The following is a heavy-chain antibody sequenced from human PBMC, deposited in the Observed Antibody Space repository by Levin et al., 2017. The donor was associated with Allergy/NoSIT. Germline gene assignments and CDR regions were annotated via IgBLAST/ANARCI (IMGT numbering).Heavy chain of an antibody. Sequence: SETLSLTCTVSGGPISSTTYYWGWFRQPPGKGLEWIGSISYSGNTPYNPSLKSRVTISVDTSNNQFSLKLTSVTAADTAVYYCARGRGHWGQGTLVTVSS. V-gene: IGHV4-39*01. D-gene: IGHD3-10*01. CDR1: GGPISSTTYY. J-gene: IGHJ4*02. CDR2: ISYSGNT. CDR3: ARGRGH.